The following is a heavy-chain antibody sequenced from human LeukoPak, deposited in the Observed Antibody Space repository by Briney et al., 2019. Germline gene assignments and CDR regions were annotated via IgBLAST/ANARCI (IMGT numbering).Heavy chain of an antibody. D-gene: IGHD3-10*01. CDR1: GGSFSGYY. J-gene: IGHJ4*02. Sequence: SETLSLTCAVYGGSFSGYYWSWIRQPPGKGLEWIGEINHSGSTNYNPSLKSRVTISVDTSKNQFSLKLSSVTAADTAVYYCATLCHYYGSGSYRGRFDYWGQGTLVTVSS. CDR3: ATLCHYYGSGSYRGRFDY. V-gene: IGHV4-34*01. CDR2: INHSGST.